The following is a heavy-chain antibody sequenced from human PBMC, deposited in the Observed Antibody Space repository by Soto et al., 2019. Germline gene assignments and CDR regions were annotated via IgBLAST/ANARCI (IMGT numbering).Heavy chain of an antibody. CDR2: ISYDGSNK. CDR1: GFTFSSYA. D-gene: IGHD3-16*01. Sequence: QVELVESGGGVVQPGKSLSLSCAASGFTFSSYAIHWVRQAPGKGLEWVAVISYDGSNKFYADSVKGRFTISRDNSNDTVYLQMDSLRAEDTAVYYCAKDFLLWGSFPDPGASDYWGQGTLVIVSS. V-gene: IGHV3-30*18. CDR3: AKDFLLWGSFPDPGASDY. J-gene: IGHJ4*02.